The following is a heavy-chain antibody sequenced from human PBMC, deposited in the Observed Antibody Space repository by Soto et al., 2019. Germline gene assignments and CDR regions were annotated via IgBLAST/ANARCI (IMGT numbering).Heavy chain of an antibody. D-gene: IGHD3-10*01. CDR2: ISGSGGST. CDR3: AKGRSYLPPGFDP. CDR1: GFTFISYA. J-gene: IGHJ5*02. Sequence: WGSLRLSCAASGFTFISYAIIFFRQSPGKGLEWVSAISGSGGSTYYADSVKGRFTISRDNSKNTLYLQMNSLRAEDTAVYYCAKGRSYLPPGFDPWGQGTLVTVSS. V-gene: IGHV3-23*01.